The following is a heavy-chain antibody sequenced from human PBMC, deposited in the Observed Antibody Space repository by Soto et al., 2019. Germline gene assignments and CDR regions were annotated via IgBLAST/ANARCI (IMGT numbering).Heavy chain of an antibody. CDR1: GGSISSYY. Sequence: PSETLSLTCTVSGGSISSYYWSWIRQHPGKGLEWIGYIYYSGSTYYNPSLKSRVTISVDTSKNQFSLKLSSVTAADTAVYYCASLITMIVVVRGGDAFDIWGQGTMVTVSS. D-gene: IGHD3-22*01. CDR3: ASLITMIVVVRGGDAFDI. V-gene: IGHV4-59*06. CDR2: IYYSGST. J-gene: IGHJ3*02.